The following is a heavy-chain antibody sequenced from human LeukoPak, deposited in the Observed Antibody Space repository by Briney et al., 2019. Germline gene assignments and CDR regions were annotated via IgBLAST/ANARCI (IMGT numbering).Heavy chain of an antibody. D-gene: IGHD3-22*01. CDR1: GGSISSSSYY. CDR3: ARERGDSSGYYYPHDAFDI. Sequence: ASETLSLTCTVSGGSISSSSYYWGWIRQPPGKGLEWIGGIYYSGSTYYNPSLKSRVTISVDTSKNQFSLKLSSVTAADTAVYYCARERGDSSGYYYPHDAFDIWGQGTMVTVSS. V-gene: IGHV4-39*07. CDR2: IYYSGST. J-gene: IGHJ3*02.